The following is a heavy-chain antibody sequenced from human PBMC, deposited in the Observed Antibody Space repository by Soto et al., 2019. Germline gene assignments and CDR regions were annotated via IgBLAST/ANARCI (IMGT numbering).Heavy chain of an antibody. J-gene: IGHJ4*02. CDR2: IYYSGST. V-gene: IGHV4-39*01. CDR3: ARQSYGDYVCDY. CDR1: GGSISSSSYY. Sequence: QLQLQESGPGLVKPSETLSLTCTVSGGSISSSSYYWGWIRQPPGKGLEWIGSIYYSGSTYYNPSLKSRVTISVDTSKNQFSLKLSSVTAADTAVYYCARQSYGDYVCDYWGQGTLVTVSS. D-gene: IGHD4-17*01.